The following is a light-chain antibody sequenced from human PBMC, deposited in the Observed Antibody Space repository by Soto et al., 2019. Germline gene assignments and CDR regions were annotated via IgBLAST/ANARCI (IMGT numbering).Light chain of an antibody. CDR1: QAISSY. Sequence: DIPLTQSPSFLSASVGDRVTITCRASQAISSYLAWFQQRPGKAPKVLIYAASTLQSGVPSRFSSSASGTEFTLTISSLQPEDFATYFCQQLNSYPWTFGQGTKVEIK. J-gene: IGKJ1*01. CDR3: QQLNSYPWT. V-gene: IGKV1-9*01. CDR2: AAS.